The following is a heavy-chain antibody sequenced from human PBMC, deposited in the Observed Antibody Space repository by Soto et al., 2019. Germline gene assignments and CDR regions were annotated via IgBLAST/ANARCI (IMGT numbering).Heavy chain of an antibody. Sequence: QVQLVQPGAEVRKPGASVKLPCKASGYTLTNFAMQWVRQAPGQRLEWMGWINGGNGSTKYSQNFQGRVTITTDTPASTVYMELSSLRSDDTAVYFCARGGLSARGYFYYYMDVWGKGTTVTVSS. CDR1: GYTLTNFA. CDR3: ARGGLSARGYFYYYMDV. J-gene: IGHJ6*03. CDR2: INGGNGST. D-gene: IGHD3-10*01. V-gene: IGHV1-3*01.